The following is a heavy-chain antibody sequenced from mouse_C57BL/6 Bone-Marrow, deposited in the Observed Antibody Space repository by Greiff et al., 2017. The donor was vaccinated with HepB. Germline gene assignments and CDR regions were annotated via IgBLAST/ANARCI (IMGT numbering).Heavy chain of an antibody. CDR1: GFNIKDDN. CDR3: TTIYDVYYSRRVVDAMDY. Sequence: VQLQQSGAELVKPGASVKMSCTASGFNIKDDNMHWVKQRHEQGLEWIGWIDPENGDNDYASKFQGKATITADTSSNTAYLQLSSLPSEDTAVYYWTTIYDVYYSRRVVDAMDYWGQGTSVTVSS. CDR2: IDPENGDN. D-gene: IGHD2-3*01. J-gene: IGHJ4*01. V-gene: IGHV14-4*01.